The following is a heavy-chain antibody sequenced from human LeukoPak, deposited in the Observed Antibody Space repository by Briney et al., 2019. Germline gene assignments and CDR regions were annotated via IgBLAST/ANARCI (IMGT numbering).Heavy chain of an antibody. D-gene: IGHD4-17*01. CDR3: AKDRVTTVTTFFSQFDY. J-gene: IGHJ4*02. CDR1: GFTFSNYA. V-gene: IGHV3-23*01. Sequence: WGSLRLSCAASGFTFSNYAMHWVRQAPGKGLEWVSGITGSGDKTSYTDSLKGRFTISRDNSKNTLFLQISSLRADDTAVYYCAKDRVTTVTTFFSQFDYWGQGTLVTVSS. CDR2: ITGSGDKT.